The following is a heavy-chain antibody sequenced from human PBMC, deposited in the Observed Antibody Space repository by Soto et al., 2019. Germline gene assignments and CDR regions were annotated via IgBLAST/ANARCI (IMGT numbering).Heavy chain of an antibody. CDR2: INSDGSST. CDR3: AVAVAGPTAIGY. Sequence: EVQLVESGGGLXQPGGSLRLSCAASGFTFSSYWMHWVRQAPGKGLVWVSRINSDGSSTSYADSVKGRFTISRDNAKNTLYLQMNSLRAEDTAVYYCAVAVAGPTAIGYWGQGTLVTVSS. V-gene: IGHV3-74*01. J-gene: IGHJ4*02. D-gene: IGHD6-19*01. CDR1: GFTFSSYW.